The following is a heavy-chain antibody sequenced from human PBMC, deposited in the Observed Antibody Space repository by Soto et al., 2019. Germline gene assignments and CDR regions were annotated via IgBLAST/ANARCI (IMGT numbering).Heavy chain of an antibody. J-gene: IGHJ4*02. Sequence: SETLSLTCTVSGVSISSYYWSWIRQPPGKGLEWIGYIYYSGSTNYNPSLKSRVTISVDTSKNQFSLKLSSVTAADTAVYYCARQTGWDATGYYFDYWGQGTLVTISS. CDR2: IYYSGST. V-gene: IGHV4-59*08. CDR3: ARQTGWDATGYYFDY. D-gene: IGHD6-19*01. CDR1: GVSISSYY.